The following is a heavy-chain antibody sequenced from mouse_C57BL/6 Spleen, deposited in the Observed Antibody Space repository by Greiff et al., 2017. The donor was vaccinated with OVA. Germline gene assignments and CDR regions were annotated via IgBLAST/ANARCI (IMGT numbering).Heavy chain of an antibody. V-gene: IGHV14-4*01. D-gene: IGHD1-1*01. CDR2: IDPENGDN. J-gene: IGHJ3*01. Sequence: VQLQQSGAELVRPGASVKLSCTASGFNIKDDYMHWVKQRPEQGLEWIGWIDPENGDNESASKFQGKATITADTSSNTAYLQLSSLTSEDTAVYYCTKDYGSSYGFAYWGQGTLVTVSA. CDR1: GFNIKDDY. CDR3: TKDYGSSYGFAY.